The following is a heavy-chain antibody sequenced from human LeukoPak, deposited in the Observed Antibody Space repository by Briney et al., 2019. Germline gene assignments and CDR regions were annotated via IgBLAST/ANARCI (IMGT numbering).Heavy chain of an antibody. V-gene: IGHV3-15*01. CDR1: GFTFSSYA. Sequence: GGSLRLSCAASGFTFSSYAMSWVRQAPGKGLEWVGRIKSKTDGGTTDYAAPVKGRFTISRDDSKNTLYLQMNSLKIEDTAVYYCTPAWFGELPFDYWGQGTLVTVSS. J-gene: IGHJ4*02. D-gene: IGHD3-10*01. CDR2: IKSKTDGGTT. CDR3: TPAWFGELPFDY.